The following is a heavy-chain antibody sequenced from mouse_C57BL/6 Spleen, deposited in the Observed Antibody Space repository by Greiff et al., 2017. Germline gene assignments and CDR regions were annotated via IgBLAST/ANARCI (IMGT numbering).Heavy chain of an antibody. V-gene: IGHV1-82*01. CDR1: GYAFSSSW. Sequence: QVQLQQSGPELVKPGASVKISCTASGYAFSSSWMNWVKQRPGKGLEWIGRIYPGDGDTNYNGKFKGKATLTADNSSSTAYMQLSSLASEDSAVYFCARSRYAMDYWGQGTSVTVSS. J-gene: IGHJ4*01. CDR2: IYPGDGDT. CDR3: ARSRYAMDY.